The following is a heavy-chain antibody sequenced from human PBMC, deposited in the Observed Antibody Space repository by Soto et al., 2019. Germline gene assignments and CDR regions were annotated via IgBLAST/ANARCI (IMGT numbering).Heavy chain of an antibody. D-gene: IGHD1-26*01. CDR1: GGSISGSSYY. V-gene: IGHV4-39*01. CDR3: ARRTGAEGGSFDD. Sequence: SETLSLTCTVSGGSISGSSYYWGWIRQPPGKGLEWIGNIYYSGSTYYNPSLKSRVTISVDTSKNQFSLKLSSVTAADTAVYYCARRTGAEGGSFDDWGQGTLVTVSS. CDR2: IYYSGST. J-gene: IGHJ4*02.